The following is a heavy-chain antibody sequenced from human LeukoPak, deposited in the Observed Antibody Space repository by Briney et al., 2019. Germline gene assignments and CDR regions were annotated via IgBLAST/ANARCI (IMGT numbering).Heavy chain of an antibody. CDR2: INPSGGST. CDR1: GYTFTGYY. J-gene: IGHJ4*02. D-gene: IGHD3-16*02. Sequence: ASVTVSCKASGYTFTGYYMHWVRQAPGQGLEWMGIINPSGGSTSYAQKFQGRVTMTRDMSTSTVYMELSSLRSEDTAVYYCARARPDYVWGSYRYRYYYFDYWGQGTLVTVSS. CDR3: ARARPDYVWGSYRYRYYYFDY. V-gene: IGHV1-46*01.